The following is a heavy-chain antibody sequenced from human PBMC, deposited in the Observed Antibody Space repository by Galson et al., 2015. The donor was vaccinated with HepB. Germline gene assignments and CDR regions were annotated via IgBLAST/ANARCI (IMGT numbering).Heavy chain of an antibody. V-gene: IGHV3-21*01. Sequence: LRLSCAASGFTFSSYSMNWVRQAPGKGLEWVSSISSSSSYIYYADSVKGRFTISRDNAKNSLYLQMNSLRAEDTAVYYCARARRAAGWLLDYWGQGTLVTVSS. CDR2: ISSSSSYI. CDR3: ARARRAAGWLLDY. CDR1: GFTFSSYS. J-gene: IGHJ4*02. D-gene: IGHD6-13*01.